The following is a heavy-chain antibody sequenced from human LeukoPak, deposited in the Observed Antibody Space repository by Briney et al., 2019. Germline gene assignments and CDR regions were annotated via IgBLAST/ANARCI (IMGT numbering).Heavy chain of an antibody. V-gene: IGHV1-2*02. D-gene: IGHD2-2*02. Sequence: GASVKVSCKASGYTFTGYYMHWVRQAPGQGLEWMGWINPNSGGTNYAQKFQGRVTMTRDTSISTAYMELSRLRSDDTAVYYCARGSSSVYCSSTSCYKYNWFDPWGQGTPVTVSS. J-gene: IGHJ5*02. CDR3: ARGSSSVYCSSTSCYKYNWFDP. CDR1: GYTFTGYY. CDR2: INPNSGGT.